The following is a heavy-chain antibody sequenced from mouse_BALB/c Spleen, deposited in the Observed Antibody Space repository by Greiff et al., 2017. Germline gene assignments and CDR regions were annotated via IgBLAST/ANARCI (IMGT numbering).Heavy chain of an antibody. V-gene: IGHV1-77*01. CDR3: ARREGYYAMDY. CDR2: IYPGSGNT. CDR1: GYTFTDYY. J-gene: IGHJ4*01. Sequence: VMLVESGAELARPGASVKLSCKASGYTFTDYYINWVKQRTGQGLEWIGEIYPGSGNTYYNEKFKGKATLTADKSSSTAYMQLSSLTSEDSAVYFCARREGYYAMDYWGQGTSVTVSS.